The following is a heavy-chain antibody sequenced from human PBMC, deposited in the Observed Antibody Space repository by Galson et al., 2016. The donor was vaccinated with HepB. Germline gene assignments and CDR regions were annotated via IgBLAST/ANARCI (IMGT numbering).Heavy chain of an antibody. CDR3: ATDARGSSWDYGMDV. V-gene: IGHV1-24*01. D-gene: IGHD6-13*01. Sequence: SVKVSCKVSGYTLTELSIHWVRQAPGKGLEWMGGFDPEDDKTIYAQKFQGRVSMTEDTSTDTAYMELSSLRSEDTAVYYCATDARGSSWDYGMDVWGQGTTVTVSS. CDR2: FDPEDDKT. CDR1: GYTLTELS. J-gene: IGHJ6*02.